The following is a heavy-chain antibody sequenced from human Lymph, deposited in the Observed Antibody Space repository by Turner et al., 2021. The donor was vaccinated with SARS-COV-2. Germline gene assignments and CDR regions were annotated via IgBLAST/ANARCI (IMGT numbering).Heavy chain of an antibody. CDR1: GFTFSSYA. Sequence: EVLLLESGGGLVQPGGSLRLSCAASGFTFSSYAMSWVRQAPGKGLEWVSAMIGSGGDTYYADSVKGRFTISRDNSKNTLYLQMNSLRAEDTAVYYCAKGVRGAMIVVVIPYFDYWGQGTLVTVSS. J-gene: IGHJ4*02. D-gene: IGHD3-22*01. CDR3: AKGVRGAMIVVVIPYFDY. V-gene: IGHV3-23*01. CDR2: MIGSGGDT.